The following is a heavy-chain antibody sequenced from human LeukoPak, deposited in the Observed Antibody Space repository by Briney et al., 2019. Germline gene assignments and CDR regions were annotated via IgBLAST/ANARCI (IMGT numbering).Heavy chain of an antibody. V-gene: IGHV4-4*02. CDR1: GGSITNTNY. CDR2: VNLQGST. J-gene: IGHJ4*02. CDR3: ARYSGLGVPDY. D-gene: IGHD2-21*01. Sequence: PSETLSLTCGVSGGSITNTNYWTWVRQPPGKGLEWIGEVNLQGSTNYNPSLMGRVAISVDTSENHISLQLTSVTAADTAVYYCARYSGLGVPDYWGQGTLVTVSS.